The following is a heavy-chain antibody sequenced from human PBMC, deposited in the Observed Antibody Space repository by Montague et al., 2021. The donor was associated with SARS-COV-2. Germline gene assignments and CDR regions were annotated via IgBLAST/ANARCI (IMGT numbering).Heavy chain of an antibody. D-gene: IGHD2-21*02. Sequence: TLSLTCIVSGGSITSGYYYWNWIRQPAGKGLEWIGRTYHSGSTKYNPSLKSRVTMSVDTSKNQFSLKLSSVTAADTAVYYCARESDAVDYWGQGTLVTVSS. V-gene: IGHV4-61*02. CDR3: ARESDAVDY. CDR1: GGSITSGYYY. CDR2: TYHSGST. J-gene: IGHJ4*02.